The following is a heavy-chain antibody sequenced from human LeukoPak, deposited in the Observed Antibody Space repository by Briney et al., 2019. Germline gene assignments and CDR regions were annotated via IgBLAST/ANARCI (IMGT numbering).Heavy chain of an antibody. J-gene: IGHJ6*02. CDR1: GYSFTSYW. CDR2: IYPGDSDT. Sequence: KTGESLKISCKGSGYSFTSYWIGWVRQMPGKGLEWMGIIYPGDSDTRYSPSFQGQVTISADKSISTAYLQWSSLKASDTAMYYCARSYCSGGSCHSTYGMDVWGQGTTVTVSS. D-gene: IGHD2-15*01. CDR3: ARSYCSGGSCHSTYGMDV. V-gene: IGHV5-51*01.